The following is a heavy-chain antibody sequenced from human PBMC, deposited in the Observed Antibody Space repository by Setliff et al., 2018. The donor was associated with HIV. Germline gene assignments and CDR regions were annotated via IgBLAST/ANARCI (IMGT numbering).Heavy chain of an antibody. CDR3: TTDRLGCSSTICYNALDI. J-gene: IGHJ3*02. CDR1: GFTFISYS. CDR2: ISSSSSYI. Sequence: GGSLRLSCAASGFTFISYSMNWVRQAPGKGLEWVSSISSSSSYIYYADSVKGRFTISRDNAKNSLYLQMNSLRAEDTAVYYCTTDRLGCSSTICYNALDIWGQGTMVTVSS. V-gene: IGHV3-21*01. D-gene: IGHD2-2*01.